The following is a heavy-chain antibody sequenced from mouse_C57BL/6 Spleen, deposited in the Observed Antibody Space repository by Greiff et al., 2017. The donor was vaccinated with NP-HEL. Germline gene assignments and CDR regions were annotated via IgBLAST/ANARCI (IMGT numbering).Heavy chain of an antibody. V-gene: IGHV1-82*01. Sequence: LEESGPELVKPGASVKISCKASGYAFSSSWMNWVKQRPGKGLEWIGRIYPGDGDTNHNGKFKGKATLTADKSYITAYMQLSSLTAEDSEVYCCAKFYDGYIDYWGQGTTLTVSS. D-gene: IGHD2-3*01. J-gene: IGHJ2*01. CDR2: IYPGDGDT. CDR1: GYAFSSSW. CDR3: AKFYDGYIDY.